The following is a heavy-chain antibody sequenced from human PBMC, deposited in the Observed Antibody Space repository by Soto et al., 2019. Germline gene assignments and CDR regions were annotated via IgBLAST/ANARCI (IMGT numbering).Heavy chain of an antibody. CDR3: VRLPRSGGEHY. J-gene: IGHJ4*02. CDR2: NSYDGSIM. Sequence: PGGSLRLSCAASGFRFGSFAMHWVRQAPGKGLEWVAVNSYDGSIMSYRDSVKGRFTISRDNSKNTLYLQMNSLREEDTAFYYCVRLPRSGGEHYWGQGTLVTVSS. V-gene: IGHV3-30-3*01. D-gene: IGHD2-15*01. CDR1: GFRFGSFA.